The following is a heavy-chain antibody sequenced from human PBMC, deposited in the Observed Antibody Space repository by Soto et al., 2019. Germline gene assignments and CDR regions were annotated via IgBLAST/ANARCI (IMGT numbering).Heavy chain of an antibody. CDR1: GYTLTELS. V-gene: IGHV1-24*01. Sequence: QVQLVQSGAEVKKPGASVKVSCKVSGYTLTELSMHWVRQAPGKGLEWMGGFDPEDGETIYAQKFQGRVTMTEDTSTDTAYMELSSLRSEDTAVYYCATDPPDSSSWYVWDGRDGWGQGTTVTVSS. D-gene: IGHD6-13*01. CDR3: ATDPPDSSSWYVWDGRDG. CDR2: FDPEDGET. J-gene: IGHJ6*02.